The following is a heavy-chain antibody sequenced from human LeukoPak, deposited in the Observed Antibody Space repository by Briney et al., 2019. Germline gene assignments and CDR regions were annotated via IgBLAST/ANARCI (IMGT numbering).Heavy chain of an antibody. Sequence: GGSLRLSCAASGFTFTSYYMHWVRQAPGQGLEWMGIINPSGGSTSYAQKFQGRVTMTRDTSTSTVYMELSSLRSEDTAVYYCARPFYNCSSTSCYEDGGAFDIWGQGTMVTVSS. D-gene: IGHD2-2*01. CDR3: ARPFYNCSSTSCYEDGGAFDI. J-gene: IGHJ3*02. CDR1: GFTFTSYY. V-gene: IGHV1-46*01. CDR2: INPSGGST.